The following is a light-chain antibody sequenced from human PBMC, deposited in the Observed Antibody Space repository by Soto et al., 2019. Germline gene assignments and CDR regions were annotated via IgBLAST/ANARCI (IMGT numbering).Light chain of an antibody. CDR3: QQSKNWPQT. V-gene: IGKV3-15*01. CDR1: QTINNN. J-gene: IGKJ1*01. Sequence: VMTQAPATLSVSPGERATLSCRASQTINNNIAWYQLKDGQVPRLLIYGASTRATDIPARFSGSGSGTEFTLTISSLQSEDFAEYHGQQSKNWPQTFGPGAKVDI. CDR2: GAS.